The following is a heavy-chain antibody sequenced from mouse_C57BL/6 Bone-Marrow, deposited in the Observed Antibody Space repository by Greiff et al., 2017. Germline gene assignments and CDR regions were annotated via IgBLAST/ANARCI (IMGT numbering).Heavy chain of an antibody. J-gene: IGHJ1*03. Sequence: QVQLQQPGAELVMPGASVKLSCKASGYTFTSYWMHWVQQRPGQGLEWIGEIDPSDSYTNYNQTFKGKSTLTVDKSSSTAYMQLSSLTSEDSAVYYWARDCGGGSSWGDWYFDVWGTGTTVTVSS. CDR3: ARDCGGGSSWGDWYFDV. CDR1: GYTFTSYW. V-gene: IGHV1-69*01. D-gene: IGHD1-1*01. CDR2: IDPSDSYT.